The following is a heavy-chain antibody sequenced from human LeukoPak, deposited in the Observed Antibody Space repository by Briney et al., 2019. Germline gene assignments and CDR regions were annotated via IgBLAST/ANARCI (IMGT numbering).Heavy chain of an antibody. J-gene: IGHJ6*03. CDR3: AKDIKAAALFDYYYYYMDV. V-gene: IGHV3-30*02. CDR1: GFTFSSYG. D-gene: IGHD6-13*01. Sequence: PGGSLRLSCAASGFTFSSYGMHWVRQAPGKGLEWVAFIRYDGSNKYYADSVKGRFTISRDNSKNTLYLQMNSLRAEDTAVYYCAKDIKAAALFDYYYYYMDVWGKGTTVTISS. CDR2: IRYDGSNK.